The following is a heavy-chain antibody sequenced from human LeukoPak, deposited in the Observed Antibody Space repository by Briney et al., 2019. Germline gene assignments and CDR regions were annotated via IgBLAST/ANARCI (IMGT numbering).Heavy chain of an antibody. Sequence: GGSLRLSCVASGFTFSSYAMHWVRQAPGEGLEWLAVISYDGSNKYYADYVKGRCTASRDNSKNTLYLQMNSLRAEDTAVYYCARVITEQWLVPYYWGQGTRVTVSS. CDR1: GFTFSSYA. J-gene: IGHJ4*02. V-gene: IGHV3-30*14. CDR3: ARVITEQWLVPYY. D-gene: IGHD6-19*01. CDR2: ISYDGSNK.